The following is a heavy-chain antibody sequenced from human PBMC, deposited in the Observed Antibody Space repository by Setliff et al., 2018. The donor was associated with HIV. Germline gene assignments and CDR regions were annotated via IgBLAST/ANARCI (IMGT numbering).Heavy chain of an antibody. J-gene: IGHJ3*02. V-gene: IGHV1-18*01. Sequence: ASVKVSFKASGYSFISYGISWVRQAPGQGLEWMGWISAYTGDTYSAQTLQGRVTMTTDTSTTTAYMELRSLRSDDTAVYYCATITVAGTGAFDIWGQGTMVTVSS. CDR1: GYSFISYG. D-gene: IGHD6-19*01. CDR3: ATITVAGTGAFDI. CDR2: ISAYTGDT.